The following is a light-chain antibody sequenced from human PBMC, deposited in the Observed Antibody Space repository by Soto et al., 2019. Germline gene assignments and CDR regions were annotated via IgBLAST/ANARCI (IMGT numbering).Light chain of an antibody. CDR3: QQSYRAVT. J-gene: IGKJ5*01. CDR1: QSVSSY. CDR2: AAS. V-gene: IGKV1-39*01. Sequence: DIQMTQSPSSLSSSVGYRISVTCRASQSVSSYLNWYQQKPGKAPRLLIYAASHLQTGVPSRFRGTGSATHFTLTISSLQPEDFATYYCQQSYRAVTFGQGTRLEI.